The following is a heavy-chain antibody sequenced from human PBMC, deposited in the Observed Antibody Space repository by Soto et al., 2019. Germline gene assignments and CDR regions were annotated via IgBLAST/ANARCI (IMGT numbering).Heavy chain of an antibody. V-gene: IGHV4-31*03. Sequence: SETLSLTCTVSGGSISSGGYYWSWIRQHPGKGLEWIGYIYYSGSTYYNPSLKSRVTISVDTSKNQFSLKLSSVTAADTAVYYCARDLGGNWNFRMYNWFDPWGQGTLVTVSS. CDR1: GGSISSGGYY. CDR2: IYYSGST. J-gene: IGHJ5*02. D-gene: IGHD1-7*01. CDR3: ARDLGGNWNFRMYNWFDP.